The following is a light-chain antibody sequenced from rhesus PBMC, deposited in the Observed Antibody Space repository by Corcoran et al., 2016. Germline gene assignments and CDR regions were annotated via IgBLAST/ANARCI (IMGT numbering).Light chain of an antibody. CDR2: KAS. CDR1: QSISSW. CDR3: QQYSSSPWT. Sequence: DIQMTQSPSSLSASVGDTVTITCRASQSISSWLAWSQQKPGKAPKLLIYKASNLQSGVPSRFSGSGVWTDFSRTISSLQSEYFATYYCQQYSSSPWTFGQGTKVEIK. J-gene: IGKJ1*01. V-gene: IGKV1-22*01.